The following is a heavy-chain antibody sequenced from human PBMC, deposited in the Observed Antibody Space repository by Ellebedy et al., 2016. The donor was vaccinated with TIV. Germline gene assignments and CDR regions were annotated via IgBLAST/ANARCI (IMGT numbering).Heavy chain of an antibody. Sequence: ASVKVSCKASGYTFTSYYMHWVRQAPGQGLEWMGIINPSGGSTSYAQKFQGRVTMTRDTSTSTVYMELSSLRSEDTAVYYCARDGGATTVVTYFDYWGQGTLVTVSS. D-gene: IGHD4-23*01. V-gene: IGHV1-46*01. J-gene: IGHJ4*02. CDR2: INPSGGST. CDR3: ARDGGATTVVTYFDY. CDR1: GYTFTSYY.